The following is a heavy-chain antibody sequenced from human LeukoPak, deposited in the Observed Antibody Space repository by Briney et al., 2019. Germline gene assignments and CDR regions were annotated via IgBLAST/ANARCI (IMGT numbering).Heavy chain of an antibody. V-gene: IGHV3-15*01. Sequence: PGGSLRLSCAASGFTFSNAWMSWVRQSPGKGLGWVGRIKSKTDGGTTDYAAPVEGRFTISRDDSKNTLYLQMNSLKTEDTAVYYCTTASTYDFWSGKTFDYWGQGTLVTVSS. J-gene: IGHJ4*02. D-gene: IGHD3-3*01. CDR2: IKSKTDGGTT. CDR1: GFTFSNAW. CDR3: TTASTYDFWSGKTFDY.